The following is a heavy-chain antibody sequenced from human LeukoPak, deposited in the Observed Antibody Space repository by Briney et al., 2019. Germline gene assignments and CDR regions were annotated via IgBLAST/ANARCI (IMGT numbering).Heavy chain of an antibody. Sequence: ASVKVSCKASGYTFTGYYTHWVRQATGQGLEWMGWMNPNSGNTAYAQKFQGRVTMSRDTSISTAYMELSSLRSEDTAVYYCARLPKYSRPLDYWGQGTLVTVSS. CDR1: GYTFTGYY. J-gene: IGHJ4*02. CDR2: MNPNSGNT. D-gene: IGHD6-6*01. CDR3: ARLPKYSRPLDY. V-gene: IGHV1-8*02.